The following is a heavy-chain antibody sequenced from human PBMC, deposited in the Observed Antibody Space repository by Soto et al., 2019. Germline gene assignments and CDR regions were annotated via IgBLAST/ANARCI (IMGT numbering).Heavy chain of an antibody. CDR2: ISWNSAII. CDR3: AKDISYYDSSGYLDY. J-gene: IGHJ4*02. Sequence: EVQLVESGGDLVQPGKSLRHSCAASGFAFADFAMHWVRQAPGKGLEWISGISWNSAIIGYADSVKGRFTISRDNAKNSLYLQMPSLRAEDTALYYCAKDISYYDSSGYLDYWGQGVVVTVSA. D-gene: IGHD3-22*01. V-gene: IGHV3-9*01. CDR1: GFAFADFA.